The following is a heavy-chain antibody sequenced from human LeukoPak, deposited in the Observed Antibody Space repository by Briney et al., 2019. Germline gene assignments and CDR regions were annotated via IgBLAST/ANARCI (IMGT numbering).Heavy chain of an antibody. CDR1: GFTFSSYW. J-gene: IGHJ4*02. V-gene: IGHV3-7*03. CDR2: IKQDGSEK. Sequence: PGGSLRLSCAASGFTFSSYWMSWVRQAPGKGLEWVANIKQDGSEKYYVDSVKGRFTISRDNAKNSLYLQMNSLRAEDTAVYYCARAYSSGWYASDCFDYWGQGTLVTVSS. D-gene: IGHD6-19*01. CDR3: ARAYSSGWYASDCFDY.